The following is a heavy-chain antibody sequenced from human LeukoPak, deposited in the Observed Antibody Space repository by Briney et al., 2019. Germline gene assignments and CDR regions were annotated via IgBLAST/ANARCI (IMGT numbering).Heavy chain of an antibody. J-gene: IGHJ4*02. CDR3: ARDRVPAAMNYYFDY. CDR2: ISSSSSYI. D-gene: IGHD2-2*01. Sequence: PGGSLRLSCAASGFTFSSYSMNWVRQAPGKGLEWVSSISSSSSYIYYADSVKGRFTISRDNAKNSLYLQMNSLRAEDTAVYYCARDRVPAAMNYYFDYWGQGTLVTVSS. V-gene: IGHV3-21*01. CDR1: GFTFSSYS.